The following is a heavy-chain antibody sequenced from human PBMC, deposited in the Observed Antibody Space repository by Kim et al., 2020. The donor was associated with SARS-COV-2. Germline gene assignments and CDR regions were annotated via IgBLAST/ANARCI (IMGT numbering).Heavy chain of an antibody. CDR2: ISESGSRS. J-gene: IGHJ4*02. Sequence: GGSLRLSCAASGFTFSSYAISWVRQAPGKGLEWVSTISESGSRSYFADSVKGRFTISRDNFKNTLFLQVNSLRAEDTAVYYCAKEVYSGWSLRGGFDNWGQGTLVTVSS. D-gene: IGHD6-19*01. CDR1: GFTFSSYA. V-gene: IGHV3-23*01. CDR3: AKEVYSGWSLRGGFDN.